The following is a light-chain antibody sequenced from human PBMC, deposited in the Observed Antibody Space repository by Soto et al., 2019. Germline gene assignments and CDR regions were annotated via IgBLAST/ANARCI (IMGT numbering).Light chain of an antibody. Sequence: SYELTQPPSVSVSSGQTASIPCSGAKLGDKYACWYQQKPGQSPVLVIYHDTKRPSGIPERFSGSNSGNTATLTISGTQAMDEADYYCQAWDSSPAVFGGGTKLTVL. CDR2: HDT. J-gene: IGLJ2*01. V-gene: IGLV3-1*01. CDR3: QAWDSSPAV. CDR1: KLGDKY.